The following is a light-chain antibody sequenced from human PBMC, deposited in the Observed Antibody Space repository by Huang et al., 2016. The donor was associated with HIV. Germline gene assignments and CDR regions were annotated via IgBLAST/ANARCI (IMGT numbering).Light chain of an antibody. CDR3: QQYNNWHYT. Sequence: VSPGERATLSCRASQSVSSNLAWYQQKPGQAPRLLIYGASTRATGIPARFSGSGSGTEFTLTISSLQSEDFAVYYCQQYNNWHYTFGQGTKLEIK. J-gene: IGKJ2*01. CDR1: QSVSSN. V-gene: IGKV3-15*01. CDR2: GAS.